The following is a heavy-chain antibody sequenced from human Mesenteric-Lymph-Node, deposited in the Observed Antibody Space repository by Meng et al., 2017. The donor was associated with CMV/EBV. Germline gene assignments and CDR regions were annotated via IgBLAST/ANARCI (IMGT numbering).Heavy chain of an antibody. Sequence: GSLRLSCTVSGYSISSGYYWGWIRQPPGKGLEWIGSIYHSGSTYYNPSLKSRVTISVDTSKNQFSLKLSSVTAADTAVYYCARGQVVTRAIFHHYYGLDVWGQGTTVTVSS. CDR3: ARGQVVTRAIFHHYYGLDV. V-gene: IGHV4-38-2*02. D-gene: IGHD2-21*02. J-gene: IGHJ6*02. CDR1: GYSISSGYY. CDR2: IYHSGST.